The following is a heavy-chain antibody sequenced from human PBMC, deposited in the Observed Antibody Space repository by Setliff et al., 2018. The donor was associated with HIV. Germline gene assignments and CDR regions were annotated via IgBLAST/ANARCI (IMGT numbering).Heavy chain of an antibody. CDR3: ARVHLRTNAVYGVVSNQFDP. CDR2: ISPDGNRN. J-gene: IGHJ5*02. D-gene: IGHD2-8*01. CDR1: GFTFGDFW. Sequence: PGGSLRLSCAASGFTFGDFWMHWVRQAPGKGLEWVASISPDGNRNFCVGSVKGRFTASRDNAKSSLYLQMNSLRAEDTAVYYCARVHLRTNAVYGVVSNQFDPWGQGALVTVSS. V-gene: IGHV3-7*03.